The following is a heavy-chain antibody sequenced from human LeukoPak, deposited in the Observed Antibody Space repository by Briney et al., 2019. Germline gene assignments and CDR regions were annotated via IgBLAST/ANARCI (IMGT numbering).Heavy chain of an antibody. CDR2: IYPGDSDT. J-gene: IGHJ3*02. CDR1: GYSFNTYW. Sequence: GESLKISCKGSGYSFNTYWIGWVRQMPGKGLEWMGIIYPGDSDTRYSPSSQGQVTISADKSISTAYLQWSSLKASDTAMYYCARQRSYYDSSGYYYAFDIWGQGTMVTVSS. D-gene: IGHD3-22*01. V-gene: IGHV5-51*01. CDR3: ARQRSYYDSSGYYYAFDI.